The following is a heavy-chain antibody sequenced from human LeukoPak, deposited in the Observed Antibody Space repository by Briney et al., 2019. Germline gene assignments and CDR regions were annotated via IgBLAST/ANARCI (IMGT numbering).Heavy chain of an antibody. J-gene: IGHJ3*01. CDR2: INQDGSEE. D-gene: IGHD3-16*01. CDR1: GFTFRTYW. V-gene: IGHV3-7*01. CDR3: ELWKMELERNAFDF. Sequence: PGGSLRLSCAASGFTFRTYWMSWIHQAPGNEPEWVADINQDGSEEYYLQSVQGRFTVSRDNAQNAVFLQMTYLRAADTAVYYCELWKMELERNAFDFWGQGTVVTVSS.